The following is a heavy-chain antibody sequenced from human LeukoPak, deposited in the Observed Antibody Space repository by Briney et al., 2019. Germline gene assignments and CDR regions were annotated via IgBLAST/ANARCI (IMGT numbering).Heavy chain of an antibody. V-gene: IGHV3-23*01. D-gene: IGHD3-22*01. CDR3: AKYITMIVVVITTPDY. CDR1: GFTFNSYG. CDR2: ISGSGGST. J-gene: IGHJ4*02. Sequence: GGSLRLSCVASGFTFNSYGMHWVRQAPGKGLEWVSAISGSGGSTYYADSVKGRFTISRDNSKNTLYLQMNSLRAEDTAVYYCAKYITMIVVVITTPDYWGQGTLVTVSS.